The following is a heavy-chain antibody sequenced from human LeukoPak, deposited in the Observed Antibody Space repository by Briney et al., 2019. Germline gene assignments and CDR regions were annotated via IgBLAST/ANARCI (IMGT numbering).Heavy chain of an antibody. CDR3: TTGPYDYGSGTYYH. D-gene: IGHD3-10*01. CDR2: IKSKTDGGTT. CDR1: GFTFSNAW. J-gene: IGHJ4*02. V-gene: IGHV3-15*01. Sequence: GGPLRLSCAASGFTFSNAWMSWVRQAPGKGLEWVGRIKSKTDGGTTEYAAPVKGRFTISRDDSKNTLYVQMNSLKTEDTAVYYCTTGPYDYGSGTYYHWGQGTLVTVSS.